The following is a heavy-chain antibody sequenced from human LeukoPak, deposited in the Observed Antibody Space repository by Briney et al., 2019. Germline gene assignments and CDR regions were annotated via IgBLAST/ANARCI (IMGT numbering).Heavy chain of an antibody. V-gene: IGHV5-51*01. CDR3: ARGGKDRYGSSDY. D-gene: IGHD4-17*01. J-gene: IGHJ4*02. CDR2: IHPGDSDT. CDR1: GYSFTNYW. Sequence: GESLNISCKGSGYSFTNYWIGWVRQMPGKGLEWMGIIHPGDSDTRYSPSFQGQVTMSVDESITTAYLQWSSLKASDSAMYYCARGGKDRYGSSDYWGQGTLVTVSS.